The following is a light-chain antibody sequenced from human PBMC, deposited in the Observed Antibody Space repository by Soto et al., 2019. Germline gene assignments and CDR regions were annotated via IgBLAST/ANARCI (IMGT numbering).Light chain of an antibody. J-gene: IGLJ1*01. CDR2: EVS. CDR3: SSYTSSRAYV. CDR1: SSDVGGYNY. V-gene: IGLV2-14*01. Sequence: QSVLTQPASVSGSPVQSITISCTGTSSDVGGYNYASWYQQQSGKAPKLMIHEVSNRPSGVSNRFSGSKSGNTASLTISGLQAEDEADYYCSSYTSSRAYVFGIGTKVTVL.